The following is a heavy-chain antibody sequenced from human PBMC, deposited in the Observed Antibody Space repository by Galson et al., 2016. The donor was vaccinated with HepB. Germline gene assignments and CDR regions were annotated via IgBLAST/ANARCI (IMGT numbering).Heavy chain of an antibody. V-gene: IGHV3-23*01. CDR1: GFTFHKFS. Sequence: SLRLSCAASGFTFHKFSMSWVRLIPGRGLEWVSAIGASDRDGAGVTFYADSVKGRFTVSRDNWRNTLFLQMNTLRVGDAAVYFCAKYASPNNWFDAWGRGTQVAVAS. D-gene: IGHD2-8*01. J-gene: IGHJ5*02. CDR3: AKYASPNNWFDA. CDR2: IGASDRDGAGVT.